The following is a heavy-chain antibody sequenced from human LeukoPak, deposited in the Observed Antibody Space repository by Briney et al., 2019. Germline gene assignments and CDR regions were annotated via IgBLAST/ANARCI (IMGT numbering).Heavy chain of an antibody. J-gene: IGHJ4*02. CDR3: ARDYLAYCGGDCYSGYDY. CDR1: GGTFSSYA. CDR2: IIPIFGTA. V-gene: IGHV1-69*01. D-gene: IGHD2-21*02. Sequence: ASVKVSCKASGGTFSSYAISWVRQAPGQGLEWMGGIIPIFGTANYAQKFQGRVTITADESTSTAYMELSSLRSEDTAVYYCARDYLAYCGGDCYSGYDYWGQGTLVTVSS.